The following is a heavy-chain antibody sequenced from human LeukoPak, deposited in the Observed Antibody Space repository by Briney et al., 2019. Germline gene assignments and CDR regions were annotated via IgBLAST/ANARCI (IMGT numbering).Heavy chain of an antibody. J-gene: IGHJ4*02. CDR1: GYSFTSYW. CDR2: IYPGDSDT. D-gene: IGHD2-15*01. V-gene: IGHV5-51*01. CDR3: AIPAGYCSGGSCSDFDY. Sequence: GESLKISCKGSGYSFTSYWIGWVRQVPGKGLEWMGIIYPGDSDTRYSPSFQGQVTISADKSISTAYLQWSSLKASDTAMYYCAIPAGYCSGGSCSDFDYWGQGTLVTVSS.